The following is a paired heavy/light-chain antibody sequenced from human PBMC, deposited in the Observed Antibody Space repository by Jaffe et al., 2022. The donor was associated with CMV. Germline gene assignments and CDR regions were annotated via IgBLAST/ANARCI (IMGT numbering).Heavy chain of an antibody. CDR1: GYTFTGYY. CDR3: VLGEWLLQYPNYYYYYGMDV. D-gene: IGHD3-3*01. Sequence: QVQLVQSGAEVKKPGASVKVSCKASGYTFTGYYMHWVRQAPGQGLEWMGWINPNSGGTNYAQKFQGRVTMTRDTSISTAYMELSRLRSDDTAVYYCVLGEWLLQYPNYYYYYGMDVWGQGTTVTVSS. CDR2: INPNSGGT. J-gene: IGHJ6*02. V-gene: IGHV1-2*02.
Light chain of an antibody. CDR2: ENN. Sequence: QSVLTQPPSVSAAPGQKVTISCSGSSSNIGNNYVSWYQQLPGTAPKLLIYENNKRPSGIPDRFSGSKSGTSATLGITGLQTGDEADYYCGTWDSSLSEGVFGGGTKLTVL. CDR1: SSNIGNNY. CDR3: GTWDSSLSEGV. J-gene: IGLJ3*02. V-gene: IGLV1-51*02.